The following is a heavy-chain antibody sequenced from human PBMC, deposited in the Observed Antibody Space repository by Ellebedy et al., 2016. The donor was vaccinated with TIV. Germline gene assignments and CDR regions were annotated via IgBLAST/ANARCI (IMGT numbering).Heavy chain of an antibody. CDR2: IDWDDDT. CDR1: GFSLTPSGMC. Sequence: SGPTLVKPTHTLTLTCTFSGFSLTPSGMCVSWIRQPHGKALEWLARIDWDDDTYYSTSLKTRLTISKDTSKNQVVLTMTNMDPVDTATYYCTLTADIVSTTSYGMDVWGQGTTVTVSS. J-gene: IGHJ6*02. CDR3: TLTADIVSTTSYGMDV. V-gene: IGHV2-70*11. D-gene: IGHD5/OR15-5a*01.